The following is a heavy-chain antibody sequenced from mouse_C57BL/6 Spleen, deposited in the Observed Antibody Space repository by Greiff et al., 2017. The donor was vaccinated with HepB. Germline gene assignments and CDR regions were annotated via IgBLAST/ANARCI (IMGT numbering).Heavy chain of an antibody. CDR2: IYPGDGDT. CDR1: GYAFSSSW. Sequence: QVQLKESGPELVKPGASVKISCKASGYAFSSSWMNWVKQRPGKGLEWIGRIYPGDGDTNYNGKFKGKATLTADKSSSTAYMQLSSLTSEDSAVYFCARQNIYYDYDEWGMDYWGQGTSVTVSS. CDR3: ARQNIYYDYDEWGMDY. V-gene: IGHV1-82*01. J-gene: IGHJ4*01. D-gene: IGHD2-4*01.